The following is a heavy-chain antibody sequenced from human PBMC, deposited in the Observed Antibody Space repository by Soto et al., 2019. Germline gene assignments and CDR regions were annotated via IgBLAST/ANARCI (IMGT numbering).Heavy chain of an antibody. CDR1: AYSISSDYY. D-gene: IGHD3-10*01. Sequence: KPSETLSLTCAVSAYSISSDYYWGWIRQPPGMGLEWIGTIYHSGSTYYNPSLKSRLTISVDTSKNQFSLKLTSVTAADTAVYYCARLRGRTYSHYYFDYWGRGTLVTVSS. J-gene: IGHJ4*01. CDR3: ARLRGRTYSHYYFDY. V-gene: IGHV4-38-2*01. CDR2: IYHSGST.